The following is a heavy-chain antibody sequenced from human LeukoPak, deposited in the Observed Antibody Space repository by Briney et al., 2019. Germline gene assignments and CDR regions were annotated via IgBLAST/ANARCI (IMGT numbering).Heavy chain of an antibody. CDR2: IHYDGSNK. CDR3: AKDASSGFTRYFDY. Sequence: GGSLRLSCAASGFTFSSYGMDWVRQAPGKGLEWVAFIHYDGSNKYYADSVKGRYTISRDNSKNTLYLQMNSLRAEDTAVYYCAKDASSGFTRYFDYWGQGTLVTVSS. D-gene: IGHD6-19*01. CDR1: GFTFSSYG. V-gene: IGHV3-30*02. J-gene: IGHJ4*02.